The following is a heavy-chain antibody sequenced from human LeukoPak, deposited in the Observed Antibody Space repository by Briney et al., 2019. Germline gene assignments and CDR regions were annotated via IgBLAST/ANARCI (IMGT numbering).Heavy chain of an antibody. CDR3: ARSAMRIYLDLKTDY. J-gene: IGHJ4*02. CDR1: GFTFSTYT. CDR2: ISASGGTT. Sequence: PGGSLRLSCTASGFTFSTYTMTWVRQAPGKGLEWVSGISASGGTTYYADSVKGRFTISRDNSKNTLFLQMNSLRVEDTAAYYCARSAMRIYLDLKTDYWGQGTPVTVSS. V-gene: IGHV3-23*01. D-gene: IGHD3-9*01.